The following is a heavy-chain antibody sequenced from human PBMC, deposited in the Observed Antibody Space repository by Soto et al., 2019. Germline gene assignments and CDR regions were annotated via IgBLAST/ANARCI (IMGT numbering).Heavy chain of an antibody. J-gene: IGHJ6*02. CDR1: GYSITNGYY. V-gene: IGHV4-38-2*01. D-gene: IGHD2-15*01. Sequence: LSLTCAVSGYSITNGYYWGWIRQPPGQGLEWIGTIYHSGSTYYNPSLKTRVTISVDTSKNQFSLKLSSVTAADTAVYYCARALYCSGGSCSPLRGMDVWGQGTTVTVSS. CDR2: IYHSGST. CDR3: ARALYCSGGSCSPLRGMDV.